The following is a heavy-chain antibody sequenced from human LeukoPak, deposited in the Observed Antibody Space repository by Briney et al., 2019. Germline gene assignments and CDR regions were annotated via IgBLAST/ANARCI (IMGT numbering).Heavy chain of an antibody. D-gene: IGHD1-26*01. CDR1: GGSISSSSYY. J-gene: IGHJ4*02. CDR3: ARGPPPYIVGATVGGFDY. CDR2: IYYSGST. Sequence: SETLSLTCTVSGGSISSSSYYWSWIRQPPGKGLEWIGYIYYSGSTNYNPSLKSRVTISVDTSKNQFSLKLSSVTAADTAVYYCARGPPPYIVGATVGGFDYWGQGTLVTVSS. V-gene: IGHV4-61*01.